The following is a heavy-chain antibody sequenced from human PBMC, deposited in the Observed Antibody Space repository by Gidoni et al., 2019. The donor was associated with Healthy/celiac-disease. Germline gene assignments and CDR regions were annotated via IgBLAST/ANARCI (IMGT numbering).Heavy chain of an antibody. V-gene: IGHV4-4*07. CDR3: ARDWDYYDSSGYYWFDP. CDR1: GGSISSYH. J-gene: IGHJ5*02. CDR2: IYTSGST. D-gene: IGHD3-22*01. Sequence: QVQLQESGPGLVKHPETLSLTCTVSGGSISSYHWSWIRQPAGKGLEWIGRIYTSGSTNYNPSLKSRVTMSVDTSKNQFSLKLSSVTAADTAVYYCARDWDYYDSSGYYWFDPWGQGTLVTVSS.